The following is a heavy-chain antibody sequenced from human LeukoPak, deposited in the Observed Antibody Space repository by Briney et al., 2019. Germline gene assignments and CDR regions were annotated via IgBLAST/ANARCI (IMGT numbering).Heavy chain of an antibody. J-gene: IGHJ4*02. Sequence: GGSLRLSCAASGFTFSSYWMTWVRQAPGKGLEWVANIKQDGSEKYYVDSVKGRFTISRDNAKNSLYLQMNSLRAEDTAVYYCARMGRYGDYDYWGQGTLVTASS. D-gene: IGHD4-17*01. CDR3: ARMGRYGDYDY. CDR1: GFTFSSYW. V-gene: IGHV3-7*01. CDR2: IKQDGSEK.